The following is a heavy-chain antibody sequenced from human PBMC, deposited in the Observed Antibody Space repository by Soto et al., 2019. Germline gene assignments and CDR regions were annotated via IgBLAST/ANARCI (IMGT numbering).Heavy chain of an antibody. J-gene: IGHJ5*02. D-gene: IGHD3-10*01. CDR2: IYWDADK. Sequence: QITLQASGPPLVTPTQTLTLTCTFSGFSLSTSGVGVGWLRQPPGKALEWIALIYWDADKRYSPSLKSRLTITKDTSKNQGGLTMTNTDPVDTATYYWAHSPKTLGFGETYNWFDPWGQGTLVTVSS. CDR3: AHSPKTLGFGETYNWFDP. CDR1: GFSLSTSGVG. V-gene: IGHV2-5*02.